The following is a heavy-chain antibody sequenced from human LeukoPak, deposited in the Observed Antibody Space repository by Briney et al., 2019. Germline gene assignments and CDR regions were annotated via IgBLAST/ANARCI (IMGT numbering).Heavy chain of an antibody. V-gene: IGHV4-39*01. Sequence: ASETLSLTCTVSGGSISSSSDYWRWIRQPPGTGLDWIGSIYYTGSTYYNPSLNILVTISVDTSKNHFSLKLSSVPAADTAVYFCARHAIIFGGVPSSFDYWGQGTLVTVSS. CDR1: GGSISSSSDY. J-gene: IGHJ4*02. CDR2: IYYTGST. CDR3: ARHAIIFGGVPSSFDY. D-gene: IGHD3-16*01.